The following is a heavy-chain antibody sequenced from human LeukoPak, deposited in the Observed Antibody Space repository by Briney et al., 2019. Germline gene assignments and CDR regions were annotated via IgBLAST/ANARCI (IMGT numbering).Heavy chain of an antibody. J-gene: IGHJ4*02. V-gene: IGHV3-30*02. D-gene: IGHD2-15*01. CDR1: GFTFSSYG. CDR3: AKDRDWVVSSYFDY. CDR2: IRYDGSNK. Sequence: GGSLRLSCAASGFTFSSYGMHWARQAPGKGLEWVSFIRYDGSNKYYADSVKGRFTISRDISRNTLYLQMNSLRAEDTAVYYCAKDRDWVVSSYFDYWGQGTLVTVSS.